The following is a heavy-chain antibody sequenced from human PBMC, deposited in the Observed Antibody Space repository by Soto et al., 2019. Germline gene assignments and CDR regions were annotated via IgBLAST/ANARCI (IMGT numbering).Heavy chain of an antibody. CDR3: ARDPIRSMAIQL. CDR2: MNPNSGNT. J-gene: IGHJ4*02. Sequence: ASVKVSCKASGYTFTSYDINWVRQATGQGLEWMGWMNPNSGNTGYAQKFQGRVTITADKSTSTAYMELSSLRSEDTAVYYCARDPIRSMAIQLWGQGTLVTVSS. CDR1: GYTFTSYD. V-gene: IGHV1-8*01. D-gene: IGHD2-21*01.